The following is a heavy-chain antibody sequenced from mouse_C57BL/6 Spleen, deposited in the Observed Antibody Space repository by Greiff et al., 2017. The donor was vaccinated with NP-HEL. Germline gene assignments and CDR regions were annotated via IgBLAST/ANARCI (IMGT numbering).Heavy chain of an antibody. CDR2: IYPGRGST. Sequence: QVQLQQSGAELVKPGASVKMSCQASGYTFPSYWITWVKQRHGQGLAWIGDIYPGRGSTNYTEKFKSKATLHVDTSSSPAYMQLSSLTSEDSAVYYCARRVLPLAYWGQGTLVTVSA. CDR1: GYTFPSYW. J-gene: IGHJ3*01. V-gene: IGHV1-55*01. CDR3: ARRVLPLAY.